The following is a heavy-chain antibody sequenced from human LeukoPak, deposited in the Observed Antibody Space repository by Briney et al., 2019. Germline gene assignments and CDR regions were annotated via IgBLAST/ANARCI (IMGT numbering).Heavy chain of an antibody. D-gene: IGHD6-13*01. CDR2: IWYDGSNK. V-gene: IGHV3-33*08. CDR3: ARGRIAAAGTGVFDY. Sequence: GGSLRLSCAASGFTFSSYAMHWVRQAPGKGLEWVAVIWYDGSNKYYADSVKGRFTISRDNSKNTLYLQMNSLRAEDTAVYYCARGRIAAAGTGVFDYWGQGTLVTVSS. CDR1: GFTFSSYA. J-gene: IGHJ4*02.